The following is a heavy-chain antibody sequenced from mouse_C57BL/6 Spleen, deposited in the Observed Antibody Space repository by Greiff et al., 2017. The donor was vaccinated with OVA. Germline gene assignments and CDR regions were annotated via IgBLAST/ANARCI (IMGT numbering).Heavy chain of an antibody. Sequence: QVQLQQSGAELARPGASVRMSCKASGYTFTSYTMHWVKQRPGQGLEWIGYINPSSGYTKYNQKFKDKATLTADNTSSTAYMQLSILTSEESAVYYCARSNYYGSSYDAMDYWGQGTSVTVSS. CDR3: ARSNYYGSSYDAMDY. CDR1: GYTFTSYT. V-gene: IGHV1-4*01. D-gene: IGHD1-1*01. J-gene: IGHJ4*01. CDR2: INPSSGYT.